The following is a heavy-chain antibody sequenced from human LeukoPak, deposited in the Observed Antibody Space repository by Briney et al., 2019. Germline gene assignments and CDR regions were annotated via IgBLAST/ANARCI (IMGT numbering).Heavy chain of an antibody. Sequence: GGSLRLSCAASGFTFSSYAMSWVRQAPGKGLEGVSDISGSGGSTYYADSVKGRFTISRDNSKNTLYLQMNSLRAEDTAVYYCANFFLGYCSSTSCRDAFDIWGQGTMVTVSS. D-gene: IGHD2-2*01. CDR2: ISGSGGST. J-gene: IGHJ3*02. CDR3: ANFFLGYCSSTSCRDAFDI. CDR1: GFTFSSYA. V-gene: IGHV3-23*01.